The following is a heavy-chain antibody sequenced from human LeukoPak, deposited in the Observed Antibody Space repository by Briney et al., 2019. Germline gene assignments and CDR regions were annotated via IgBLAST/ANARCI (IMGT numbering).Heavy chain of an antibody. Sequence: SETLSLTCTVSGGSISSYYWSWIRQPAGKGLEWIGRIYTSGSTNYNPSLKSRVTMSVDTSKNQFSLKLSSVTAADTAVYYCASSPAAAGKYAFDIWGQGTMVTVSS. CDR1: GGSISSYY. V-gene: IGHV4-4*07. J-gene: IGHJ3*02. CDR2: IYTSGST. D-gene: IGHD6-13*01. CDR3: ASSPAAAGKYAFDI.